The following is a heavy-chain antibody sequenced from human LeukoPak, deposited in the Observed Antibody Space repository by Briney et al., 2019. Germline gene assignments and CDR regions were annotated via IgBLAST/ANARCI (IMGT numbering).Heavy chain of an antibody. V-gene: IGHV3-53*01. CDR1: GFAVSSDY. J-gene: IGHJ3*02. CDR3: ARSSHYDILTGYSEEDAFDI. D-gene: IGHD3-9*01. Sequence: PGGSLRLSCAASGFAVSSDYMTWVRQAPGKGLDWVSVIYSGGSTDYADSVKGRFTISRDNSKNTLYLQLNSLRVEDTAVYYCARSSHYDILTGYSEEDAFDIWGQGTMVTVSS. CDR2: IYSGGST.